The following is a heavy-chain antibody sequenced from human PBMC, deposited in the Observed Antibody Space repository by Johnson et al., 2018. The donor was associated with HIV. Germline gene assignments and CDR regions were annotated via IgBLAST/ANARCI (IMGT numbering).Heavy chain of an antibody. CDR3: AKAGAVAGPGIDAFDI. D-gene: IGHD6-19*01. V-gene: IGHV3-30*01. J-gene: IGHJ3*02. CDR2: ISNDGSNK. CDR1: GFTFSDYS. Sequence: QVLLVESGGGVVQPGRSLRLSCAASGFTFSDYSMHWVRQAPGKGLEWVAIISNDGSNKYYADSVKGRFTISRDNSKNTLYLQMNSLRAEDTAVYYCAKAGAVAGPGIDAFDIWGQGTMVTVSS.